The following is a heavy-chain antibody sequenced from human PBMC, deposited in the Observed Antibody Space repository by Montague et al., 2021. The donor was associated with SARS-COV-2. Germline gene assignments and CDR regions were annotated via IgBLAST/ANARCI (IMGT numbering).Heavy chain of an antibody. V-gene: IGHV4-34*01. Sequence: SETLSLTCAVYGESFSGFHWTWIRQPPGKGLEWIGEIDHRGSSNYNPSLKSRVTISVDTSKNQFSLRLNSVTAADTGVYYCARGHLGTIMVVVVMVGAQFYFDYWGQGRLVTVSS. CDR2: IDHRGSS. CDR1: GESFSGFH. CDR3: ARGHLGTIMVVVVMVGAQFYFDY. J-gene: IGHJ4*02. D-gene: IGHD3-22*01.